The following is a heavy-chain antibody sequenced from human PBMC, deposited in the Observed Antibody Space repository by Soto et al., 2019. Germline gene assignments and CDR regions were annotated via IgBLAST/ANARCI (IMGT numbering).Heavy chain of an antibody. Sequence: SETLSITCAVYGGSFSGYYWSWIRQPPGKGLEWIGEINHSGSTNYNPSLKSRVTISVDTSKNQFSLKLSSVTAADTAVYYCARGLAGAAADWFDPWGQGTLVTVSS. D-gene: IGHD6-13*01. J-gene: IGHJ5*02. CDR2: INHSGST. CDR1: GGSFSGYY. CDR3: ARGLAGAAADWFDP. V-gene: IGHV4-34*01.